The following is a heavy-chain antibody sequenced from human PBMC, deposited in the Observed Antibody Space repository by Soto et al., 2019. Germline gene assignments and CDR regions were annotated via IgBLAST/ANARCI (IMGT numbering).Heavy chain of an antibody. CDR1: GYTFTSYG. V-gene: IGHV1-18*01. CDR2: ISAYNGNT. D-gene: IGHD3-22*01. CDR3: AREIPDLTGYDSSGYLTFDY. J-gene: IGHJ4*02. Sequence: QVQLVQSGAEVKKPGASVKVSCKASGYTFTSYGISWVRQAPGQGLEWMGWISAYNGNTNYAQKLQGRVTMTTDTSTSTAYMELRSLRSDDTAVYYCAREIPDLTGYDSSGYLTFDYWGQGTLVTVSS.